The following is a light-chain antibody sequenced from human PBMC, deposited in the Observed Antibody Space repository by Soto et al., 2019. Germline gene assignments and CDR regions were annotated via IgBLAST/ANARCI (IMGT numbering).Light chain of an antibody. CDR2: AAS. CDR3: QQNYSTPLT. J-gene: IGKJ1*01. CDR1: QSISSY. Sequence: DIQMTQSPSTLSASVKDSVTTTCRASQSISSYLNWYQQKPGKAPKLLIYAASSLQSGVPSRFSGSGSETDFTLTISSLQPEDFATYYCQQNYSTPLTFGQGTKVDIK. V-gene: IGKV1-39*01.